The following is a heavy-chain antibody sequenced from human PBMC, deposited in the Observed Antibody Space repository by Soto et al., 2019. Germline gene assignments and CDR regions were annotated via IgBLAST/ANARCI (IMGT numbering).Heavy chain of an antibody. CDR2: ISGSGGST. V-gene: IGHV3-23*01. D-gene: IGHD3-16*02. CDR3: AKDQAHYIWGSYRPGGYFDY. Sequence: GGSLRLSCAASGFTFSSYAMSWVRQAPGKGLEWVSAISGSGGSTYYADSVKGRFTISRDNSKNTLYLQMNSLRAEDTAVYYCAKDQAHYIWGSYRPGGYFDYWGQGTLVTVSS. J-gene: IGHJ4*02. CDR1: GFTFSSYA.